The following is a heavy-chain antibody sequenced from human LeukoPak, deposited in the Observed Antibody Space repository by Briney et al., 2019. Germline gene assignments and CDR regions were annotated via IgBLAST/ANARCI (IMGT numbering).Heavy chain of an antibody. CDR3: ARGVGHPLADYYYYGMDV. CDR1: GYTFTSYA. Sequence: ASVKVSCKASGYTFTSYALHWVHQAPGQRLEWMGWINAANGNTKYSQKFQGRVTITRDTSASTAYMELSSLRSEDTAVYYCARGVGHPLADYYYYGMDVWGQGTTVTVSS. D-gene: IGHD3/OR15-3a*01. CDR2: INAANGNT. V-gene: IGHV1-3*01. J-gene: IGHJ6*02.